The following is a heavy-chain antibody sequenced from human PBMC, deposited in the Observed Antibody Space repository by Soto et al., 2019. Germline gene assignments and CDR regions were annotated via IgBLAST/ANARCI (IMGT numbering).Heavy chain of an antibody. CDR1: GGTISFYY. D-gene: IGHD3-3*01. V-gene: IGHV4-4*07. Sequence: SDSLSLTFSVSGGTISFYYWTWIRQPAWKGLEWIGRIYSSGNTKYNPSLQSRVTMSLDTSNNQFSLRLTSVTAADTAVYYCARGQRFSDWFDPWGQGTLVTVS. CDR2: IYSSGNT. CDR3: ARGQRFSDWFDP. J-gene: IGHJ5*02.